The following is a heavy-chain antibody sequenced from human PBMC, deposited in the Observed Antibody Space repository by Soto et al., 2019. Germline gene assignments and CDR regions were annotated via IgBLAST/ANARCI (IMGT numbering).Heavy chain of an antibody. Sequence: EVQLVESGGGLVKPGESLKLSCATSGFTFANAWMSWVRQAPGKGLEWVGRMKSKTDAGTTDFAAPVQGRFSISRDDSKNRCYLHMTNVKGEDTAMYYCLAEGGAGSYNGYSRGAHWGQGTLVTVSS. V-gene: IGHV3-15*01. CDR3: LAEGGAGSYNGYSRGAH. D-gene: IGHD2-15*01. J-gene: IGHJ4*02. CDR1: GFTFANAW. CDR2: MKSKTDAGTT.